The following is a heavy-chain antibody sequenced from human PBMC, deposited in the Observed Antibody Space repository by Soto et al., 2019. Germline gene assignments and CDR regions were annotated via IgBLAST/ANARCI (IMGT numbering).Heavy chain of an antibody. CDR1: GGSISSGGHY. CDR2: IYYSGST. V-gene: IGHV4-31*03. D-gene: IGHD3-22*01. CDR3: ARDRYDDSSGYYPSVFDS. J-gene: IGHJ4*02. Sequence: QVQLQESGPGLVKPSQTLSLTCTVSGGSISSGGHYWSWIRQHPGTGLEWIGYIYYSGSTYYNPSLKSRVTISLDTSNNQFSLKMCSVTAADTAVYYCARDRYDDSSGYYPSVFDSWGQGTLVTVSS.